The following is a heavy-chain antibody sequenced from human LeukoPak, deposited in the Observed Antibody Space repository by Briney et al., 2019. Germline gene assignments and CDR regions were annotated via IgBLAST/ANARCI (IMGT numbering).Heavy chain of an antibody. CDR1: GFTFSSYA. D-gene: IGHD3-16*01. CDR3: AKDDAWGRYKD. Sequence: QSGGSLRLSCAASGFTFSSYAMSWVRQAPGRGLEWVSDISGSGGSTYYADSVKGRFTISRDNSKNTVSLQMNSLRGEDTAVYYCAKDDAWGRYKDWGQGTLVTVSS. V-gene: IGHV3-23*01. J-gene: IGHJ1*01. CDR2: ISGSGGST.